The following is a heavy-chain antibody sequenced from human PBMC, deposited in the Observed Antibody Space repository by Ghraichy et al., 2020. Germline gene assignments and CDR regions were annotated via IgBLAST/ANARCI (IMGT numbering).Heavy chain of an antibody. D-gene: IGHD6-13*01. Sequence: LSLTCAASGFTFSDHYIDWVRQAPGKGLEWVGRTRDKAKSYTTEYAASVKGRFTISRDDSKNSLYLQMNSLQTEDTAVYFCARGGSAAAGTGYFFGMYGGGQGTTVTVSS. CDR3: ARGGSAAAGTGYFFGMYG. J-gene: IGHJ6*02. CDR2: TRDKAKSYTT. CDR1: GFTFSDHY. V-gene: IGHV3-72*01.